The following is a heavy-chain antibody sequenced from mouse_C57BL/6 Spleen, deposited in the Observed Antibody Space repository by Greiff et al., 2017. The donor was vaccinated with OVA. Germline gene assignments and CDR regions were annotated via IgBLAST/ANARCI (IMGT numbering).Heavy chain of an antibody. Sequence: QVHVKQSGAELVRPGTSVKMSCKASGYTFTNYWIGWAKQRPGHGLEWIGDIYPGGGYTNYNEKFKGKATLTADKSSSTAYMQFSSLTSEDSAIYYCASAYGNTQYYFDYWGQGTTLTVSS. CDR1: GYTFTNYW. D-gene: IGHD2-1*01. CDR2: IYPGGGYT. J-gene: IGHJ2*01. CDR3: ASAYGNTQYYFDY. V-gene: IGHV1-63*01.